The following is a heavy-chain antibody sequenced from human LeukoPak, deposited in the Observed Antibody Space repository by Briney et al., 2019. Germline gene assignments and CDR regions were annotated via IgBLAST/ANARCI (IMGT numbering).Heavy chain of an antibody. Sequence: GGSLRLSCAASGFTFSGFAMHWIRQAPGKGLEWVSGIDFNSGRIDYADSVKGRFTISRDNAKNSLYLQMNSLRAEDTAVYYCARDIGHYGSGSYYNTYNWFDPWGQGTLVTVSS. CDR3: ARDIGHYGSGSYYNTYNWFDP. D-gene: IGHD3-10*01. CDR2: IDFNSGRI. J-gene: IGHJ5*02. V-gene: IGHV3-9*01. CDR1: GFTFSGFA.